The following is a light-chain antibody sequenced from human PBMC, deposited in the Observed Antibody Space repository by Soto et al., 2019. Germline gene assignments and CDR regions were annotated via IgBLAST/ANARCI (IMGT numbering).Light chain of an antibody. V-gene: IGKV1-5*03. CDR3: QQYISYPWT. CDR1: QSISSW. CDR2: KAS. Sequence: DTQMTQSPSTLSASVGDRVSIICRASQSISSWLAWYQQKPGKAPKLLIYKASSLESGVPSRFSGSGSGTEFTLPLSSLQPDDFATYYCQQYISYPWTFGQGTKVEIK. J-gene: IGKJ1*01.